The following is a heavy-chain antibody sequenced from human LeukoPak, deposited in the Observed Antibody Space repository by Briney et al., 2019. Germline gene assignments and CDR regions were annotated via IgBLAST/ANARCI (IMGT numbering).Heavy chain of an antibody. Sequence: ASVKVSCKASGGTFGRYAISWVRQAPGQGLEWMGGIIPIFGTANYAQKFQGRATITADESTSTAYMEVSSLRSEDTAVYYCARAYSGYDFFDYWGQGILVTVSS. CDR1: GGTFGRYA. CDR2: IIPIFGTA. D-gene: IGHD5-12*01. J-gene: IGHJ4*02. CDR3: ARAYSGYDFFDY. V-gene: IGHV1-69*13.